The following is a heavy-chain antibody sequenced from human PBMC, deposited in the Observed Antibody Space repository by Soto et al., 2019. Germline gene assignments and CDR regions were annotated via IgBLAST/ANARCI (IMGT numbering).Heavy chain of an antibody. D-gene: IGHD3-22*01. J-gene: IGHJ4*02. CDR3: TTDPVTMIVVVPSSG. Sequence: GGSLRLSCAASGFIFNNAWMNWVRQAPGKGLEWVGRIKSKTDGGTTDYAAPVKGRFTISRDDSKNTLYLQMNSLKTEDTAVYYCTTDPVTMIVVVPSSGWGQGTLVTVSS. CDR2: IKSKTDGGTT. CDR1: GFIFNNAW. V-gene: IGHV3-15*07.